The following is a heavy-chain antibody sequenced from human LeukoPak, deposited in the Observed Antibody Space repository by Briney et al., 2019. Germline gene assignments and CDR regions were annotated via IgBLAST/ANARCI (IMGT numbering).Heavy chain of an antibody. CDR1: GGSFSGYY. J-gene: IGHJ4*02. CDR3: ATGLYGDHDY. CDR2: INHSGST. Sequence: SETLSLTCAVYGGSFSGYYWSWIRRPPGKGLEWIGEINHSGSTNYNPSLKSRVTISVDTSKNQFSLKLSSVTAADRAVYYCATGLYGDHDYWGQGTLVTVSS. V-gene: IGHV4-34*01. D-gene: IGHD4-17*01.